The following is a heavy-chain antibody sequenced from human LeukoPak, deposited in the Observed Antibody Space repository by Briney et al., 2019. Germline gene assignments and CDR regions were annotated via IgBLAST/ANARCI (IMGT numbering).Heavy chain of an antibody. CDR2: ISSRGSSI. D-gene: IGHD1-26*01. Sequence: GGSLRLSCAASAFTFDDYCMSWVRQAPGKRLESISFISSRGSSIYYADSVKGRFTISRDNAKNSLYLQMNSLRAADPAVYYCARDSGSYRGFDYWGQGTLVTVSS. J-gene: IGHJ4*02. CDR1: AFTFDDYC. CDR3: ARDSGSYRGFDY. V-gene: IGHV3-11*04.